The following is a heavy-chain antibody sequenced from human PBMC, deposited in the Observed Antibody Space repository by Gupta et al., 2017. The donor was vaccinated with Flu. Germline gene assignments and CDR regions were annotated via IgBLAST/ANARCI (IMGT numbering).Heavy chain of an antibody. Sequence: QVHLVESGGGVVQPGRSLRLSCAASGFTFNTSGMHWVRRAPGKGLVWLALTWNDENNSSYSDSVKGRFTISMDNSKNTLYLQMNTLRAEDTAVYYCARGVACTSGHCYWYFDLWGRGTQVTVSS. CDR1: GFTFNTSG. D-gene: IGHD2-8*01. J-gene: IGHJ2*01. CDR3: ARGVACTSGHCYWYFDL. CDR2: TWNDENNS. V-gene: IGHV3-33*01.